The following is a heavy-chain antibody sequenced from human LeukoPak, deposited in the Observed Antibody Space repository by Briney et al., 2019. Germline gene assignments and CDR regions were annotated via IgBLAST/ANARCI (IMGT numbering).Heavy chain of an antibody. CDR2: ISFDGSTK. J-gene: IGHJ3*01. D-gene: IGHD2-2*01. CDR3: ARDQEEYQLVFHAFDF. V-gene: IGHV3-30-3*01. Sequence: GGSLRLSCAASGFTFSTYAMHWVRQAPGKGLEWVADISFDGSTKYYADFVKGRFTISRDNSKNTLYLQMNSLRTEDTAVYYCARDQEEYQLVFHAFDFWDQGTMVTVSS. CDR1: GFTFSTYA.